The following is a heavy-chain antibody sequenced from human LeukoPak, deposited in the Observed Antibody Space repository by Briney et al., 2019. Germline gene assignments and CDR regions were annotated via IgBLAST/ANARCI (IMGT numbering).Heavy chain of an antibody. CDR1: GFTFSSYA. Sequence: PGGSLRLSCAASGFTFSSYAMSWVRQAPGKGLEWVSAISGSGGSTYYADYVMGRFTISRDNSKNTLYLEMNSLRAEDTAVYYCAPPRDTWIVLGCWGQGTQVTVSS. D-gene: IGHD5-12*01. J-gene: IGHJ4*02. CDR3: APPRDTWIVLGC. V-gene: IGHV3-23*01. CDR2: ISGSGGST.